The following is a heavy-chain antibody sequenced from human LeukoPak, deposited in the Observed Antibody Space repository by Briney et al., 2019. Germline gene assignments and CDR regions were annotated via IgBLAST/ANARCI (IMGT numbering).Heavy chain of an antibody. J-gene: IGHJ4*02. V-gene: IGHV4-39*07. CDR2: IYYSGST. Sequence: SETLSLTCAVYGGSISSGTYFWGWIRQPPGKGLEWIGNIYYSGSTYYNPSLKSRVTISVDTSKNQFSLKLSSVTAADTAVYYCARGVADWGQGTLVTVSS. CDR1: GGSISSGTYF. CDR3: ARGVAD.